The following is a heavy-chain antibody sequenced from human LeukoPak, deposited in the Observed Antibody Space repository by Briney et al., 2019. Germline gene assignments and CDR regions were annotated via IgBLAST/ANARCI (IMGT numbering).Heavy chain of an antibody. Sequence: GGSLRLSCAASGFTFSSYEMNWVRQAPGKGLEWVSYISSSGSTIYYADSVKGRFTISRDNSKNTLYLQMNSLRAEDTAVHYCARARRSGGITLIRGVKDRGWFDSWGQGTLVTVSS. D-gene: IGHD3-10*01. V-gene: IGHV3-48*03. CDR2: ISSSGSTI. J-gene: IGHJ5*01. CDR3: ARARRSGGITLIRGVKDRGWFDS. CDR1: GFTFSSYE.